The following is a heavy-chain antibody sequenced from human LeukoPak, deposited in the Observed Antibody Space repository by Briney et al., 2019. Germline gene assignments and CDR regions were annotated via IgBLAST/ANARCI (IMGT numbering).Heavy chain of an antibody. Sequence: PSETLSLTCTVSGGSISGYYWAWIRQPPGKGLEWIGYIYSSGATNYNPSLRSRVTIEVDGSKNQISLRLSSATATDTAVYYCARLHSLRAEEFDAWGQGALVTVSS. CDR1: GGSISGYY. CDR2: IYSSGAT. V-gene: IGHV4-59*08. J-gene: IGHJ5*02. CDR3: ARLHSLRAEEFDA.